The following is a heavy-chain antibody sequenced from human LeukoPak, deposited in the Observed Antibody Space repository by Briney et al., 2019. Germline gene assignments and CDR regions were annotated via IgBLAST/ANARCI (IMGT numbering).Heavy chain of an antibody. CDR1: GFTFSSYS. CDR3: ARGGPGGFLEWPFDY. V-gene: IGHV3-21*01. D-gene: IGHD3-3*01. CDR2: ISSSSSYI. J-gene: IGHJ4*02. Sequence: GGSLRLSCAASGFTFSSYSMNWVRQAPGKGLECVSSISSSSSYIYYADSVKGRFTISRDNAKNLLYLQMNSLRAEDTAVYYCARGGPGGFLEWPFDYWGQGTLVTVSS.